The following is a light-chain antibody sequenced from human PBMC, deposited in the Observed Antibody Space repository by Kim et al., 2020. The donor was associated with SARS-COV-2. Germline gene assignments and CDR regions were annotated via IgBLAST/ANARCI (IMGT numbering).Light chain of an antibody. Sequence: EVVMTQSPATLSVSPGERATLSCRASQSVSCNVAWYQQKPGQAPRLLTYGASTRATGIPARFSGSVSGTEFTLTISSLQSEDFAIYYCQQYNNWPLTFGGGTKVDIK. CDR3: QQYNNWPLT. J-gene: IGKJ4*01. CDR2: GAS. CDR1: QSVSCN. V-gene: IGKV3-15*01.